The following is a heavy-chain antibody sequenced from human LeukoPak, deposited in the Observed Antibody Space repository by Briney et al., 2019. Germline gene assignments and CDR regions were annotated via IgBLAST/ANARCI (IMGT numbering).Heavy chain of an antibody. J-gene: IGHJ5*02. CDR3: ASNYGSGSYAWFDP. CDR2: IYYSGST. CDR1: GGSISSYY. Sequence: SETLSLTCTVSGGSISSYYWSWIRQPPGKGLEWIGYIYYSGSTNYNPSLKSRVTISVDTSKNQFSLKLSSVTAADTAVYYCASNYGSGSYAWFDPWGQGTLVTVSS. V-gene: IGHV4-59*01. D-gene: IGHD3-10*01.